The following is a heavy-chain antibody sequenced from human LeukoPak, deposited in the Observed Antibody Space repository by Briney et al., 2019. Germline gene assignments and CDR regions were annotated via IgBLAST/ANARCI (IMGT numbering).Heavy chain of an antibody. Sequence: ASVKVSCEASGYTFSNYGISWVRQAPGQGLEWVGWIRGDNGNTNYAQKFQGRVTMTAETSTSTAYMELGSLGSDETAVYYCARVDLLTGYYFFDYWGQGTLVTVSS. J-gene: IGHJ4*02. CDR2: IRGDNGNT. CDR1: GYTFSNYG. V-gene: IGHV1-18*01. CDR3: ARVDLLTGYYFFDY. D-gene: IGHD3-9*01.